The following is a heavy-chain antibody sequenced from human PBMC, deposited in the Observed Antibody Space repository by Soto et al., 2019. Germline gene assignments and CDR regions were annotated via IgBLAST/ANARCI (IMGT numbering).Heavy chain of an antibody. V-gene: IGHV4-31*03. Sequence: SETLSLTCSVSGGSVSSAPYYWSWIRQHPEKGLEWIGYISYSGSTYYNPSLKGRVTVSVDTSNNQFSLKLSSVTAADTAVYYCARVGGRVNGTTRFDPWGQGTLVTVSS. CDR2: ISYSGST. J-gene: IGHJ5*02. CDR3: ARVGGRVNGTTRFDP. CDR1: GGSVSSAPYY. D-gene: IGHD1-7*01.